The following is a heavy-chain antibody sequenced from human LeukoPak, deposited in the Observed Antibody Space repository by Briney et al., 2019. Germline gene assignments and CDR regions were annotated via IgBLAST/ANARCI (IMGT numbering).Heavy chain of an antibody. D-gene: IGHD2-2*01. V-gene: IGHV3-53*01. CDR1: GFTVSSNY. Sequence: GGSLRLSCAASGFTVSSNYMSWVRQAPGEGLEWVSVIYSGGSTYYADSVKGRFTISRDNSKNTLYLQMNSLRAEDTAVYYCARDGPAAYYYYGMGVWGQGTTVTVSS. J-gene: IGHJ6*02. CDR3: ARDGPAAYYYYGMGV. CDR2: IYSGGST.